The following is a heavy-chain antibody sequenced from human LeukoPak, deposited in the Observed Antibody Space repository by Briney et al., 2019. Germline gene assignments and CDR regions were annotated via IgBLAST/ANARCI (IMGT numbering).Heavy chain of an antibody. V-gene: IGHV3-73*01. Sequence: GGSLKLSCAVSGFTFSGSALHWVRQPSGKGLEWVGRIRSKANSYATAYAESVKGRFAISRDDSKNMAYLQMNSLKSEDTAVYYCTISMVGAFALDYWGQGTLVTVSS. CDR1: GFTFSGSA. CDR3: TISMVGAFALDY. D-gene: IGHD1-26*01. CDR2: IRSKANSYAT. J-gene: IGHJ4*02.